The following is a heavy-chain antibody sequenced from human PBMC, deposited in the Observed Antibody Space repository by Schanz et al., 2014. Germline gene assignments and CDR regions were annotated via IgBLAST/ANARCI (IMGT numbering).Heavy chain of an antibody. J-gene: IGHJ4*02. CDR2: IYSGGST. CDR1: GFTVNTNY. D-gene: IGHD3-16*01. CDR3: AKHRHYADNNGYPGIDY. Sequence: EVQLVESGGGLIQPGGSLRLSCAVSGFTVNTNYMSWVRQAPGKGLEWVAVIYSGGSTFYTDSVKGRFTISRDNSRKTLSLQMNSLRAEDTAVYYCAKHRHYADNNGYPGIDYWGQGTLVTVS. V-gene: IGHV3-53*01.